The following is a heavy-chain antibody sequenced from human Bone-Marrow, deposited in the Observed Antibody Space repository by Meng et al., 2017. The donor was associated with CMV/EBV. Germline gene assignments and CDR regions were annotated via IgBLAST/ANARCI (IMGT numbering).Heavy chain of an antibody. Sequence: GGSLRLSCAASGFNFSSYGMHWVRQAPGKGLEWVAFIRYDASDKYYAHSVKGRFTISRDNAKNTLFLQMNSLRVEDTAMYYCAKAAVFEKIVVGQTAIDSWGRGTLVTVSS. CDR2: IRYDASDK. D-gene: IGHD2-15*01. V-gene: IGHV3-30*02. CDR1: GFNFSSYG. J-gene: IGHJ5*01. CDR3: AKAAVFEKIVVGQTAIDS.